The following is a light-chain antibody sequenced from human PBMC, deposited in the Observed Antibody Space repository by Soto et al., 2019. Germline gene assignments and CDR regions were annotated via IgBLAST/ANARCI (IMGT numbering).Light chain of an antibody. CDR2: DAY. V-gene: IGKV3D-15*01. Sequence: ETVMTQSPATLSVSPGERATLSCRASQSVSSSLAWYQQKPGQAPRLLIYDAYTRATGIPARFSGSGSGTEFTLTISSLQSEDFAVYYCQQYNNWYTFGQGTRLEIK. J-gene: IGKJ2*01. CDR3: QQYNNWYT. CDR1: QSVSSS.